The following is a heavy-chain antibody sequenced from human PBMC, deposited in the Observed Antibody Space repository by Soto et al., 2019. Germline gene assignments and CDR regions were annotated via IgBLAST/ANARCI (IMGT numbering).Heavy chain of an antibody. V-gene: IGHV5-51*01. CDR3: ARHRNYDILTVHPDY. CDR2: IYPGDSDT. D-gene: IGHD3-9*01. Sequence: EVQLVQSGAEVKKPGESLKISCKGSGYSFTSYWIGWVRQMPGKGLEWMGIIYPGDSDTRYSPSFPGQVTISADKSIRTAYLQWSSLKASDTAVHYCARHRNYDILTVHPDYWGQGTLVTVSS. CDR1: GYSFTSYW. J-gene: IGHJ4*02.